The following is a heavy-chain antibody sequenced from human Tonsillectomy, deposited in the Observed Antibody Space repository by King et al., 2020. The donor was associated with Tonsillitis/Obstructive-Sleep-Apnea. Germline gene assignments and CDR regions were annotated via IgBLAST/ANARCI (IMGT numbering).Heavy chain of an antibody. J-gene: IGHJ3*01. D-gene: IGHD2-2*01. Sequence: VQLVQSGAEVKKPGASVRVSCKASGFTFTNYAIHWVRQAPGQRLEWMGWINGGNGNTKYSEKFQGRVSFTRDTSANTAYLELSDLRSQDAALFFCARAPPFIPKYCSCTSCYAFDVWGQGTMVTVSS. CDR2: INGGNGNT. CDR1: GFTFTNYA. V-gene: IGHV1-3*01. CDR3: ARAPPFIPKYCSCTSCYAFDV.